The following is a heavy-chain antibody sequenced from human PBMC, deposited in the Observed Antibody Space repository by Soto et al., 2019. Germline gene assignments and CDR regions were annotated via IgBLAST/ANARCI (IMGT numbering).Heavy chain of an antibody. CDR3: AREHYYDSSGYYREYGMDV. Sequence: TSETLSLTCTVSGGSISSYYWSWIRQPPGKGLEWIAYIYYSGSTNYNPSLKSRVTISVDTSKNQFSLKLSSVTAADTAVYYCAREHYYDSSGYYREYGMDVWGQGTTVTVSS. D-gene: IGHD3-22*01. V-gene: IGHV4-59*01. J-gene: IGHJ6*02. CDR2: IYYSGST. CDR1: GGSISSYY.